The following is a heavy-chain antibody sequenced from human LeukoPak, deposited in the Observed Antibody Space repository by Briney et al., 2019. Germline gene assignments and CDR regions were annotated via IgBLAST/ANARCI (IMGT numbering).Heavy chain of an antibody. D-gene: IGHD3-22*01. CDR2: INAGNGNT. V-gene: IGHV1-3*01. CDR3: ARRHYDSSGYWALLDY. J-gene: IGHJ4*02. Sequence: ASVKVSCKASGYTFTSYAMHWVRQAPGQRLEWMGWINAGNGNTKYSQKFQGRVTITRDTSASTAYMELSSLRSEDTAVYYCARRHYDSSGYWALLDYGGQGPLVTVSS. CDR1: GYTFTSYA.